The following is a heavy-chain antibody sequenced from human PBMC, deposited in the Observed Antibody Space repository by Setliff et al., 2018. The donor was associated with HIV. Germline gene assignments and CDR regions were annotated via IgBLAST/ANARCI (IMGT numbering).Heavy chain of an antibody. D-gene: IGHD3-9*01. CDR2: IYHSGRT. Sequence: PSETLSLTCSVSGGSISSGDYYWGWIRQPPGKGLEWTGYIYHSGRTYYNPSLKSPVTISVDTSKNQFSLKLSFVTAVDTAVYYCARSLRYFDWSLRRPSHDAFDFWGQGTMVTVSS. J-gene: IGHJ3*01. CDR1: GGSISSGDYY. V-gene: IGHV4-30-4*08. CDR3: ARSLRYFDWSLRRPSHDAFDF.